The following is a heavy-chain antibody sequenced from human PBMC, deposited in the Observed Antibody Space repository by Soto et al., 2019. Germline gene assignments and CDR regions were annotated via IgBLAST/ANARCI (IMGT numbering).Heavy chain of an antibody. CDR1: GGSISSSSYY. Sequence: QLQLQESGPGLVKPSETLSLTCTVSGGSISSSSYYWGWIRQPPGKGLEWIGSIYYSGSTYYNPSLKSRVTISVDTSKNQFSLKLSSVTAADTAVYYCARHATKLGHWFDPWGQGTLVTVSS. J-gene: IGHJ5*02. D-gene: IGHD5-12*01. CDR3: ARHATKLGHWFDP. CDR2: IYYSGST. V-gene: IGHV4-39*01.